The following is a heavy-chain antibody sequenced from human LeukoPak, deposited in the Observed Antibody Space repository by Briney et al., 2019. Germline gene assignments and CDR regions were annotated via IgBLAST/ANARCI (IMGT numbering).Heavy chain of an antibody. J-gene: IGHJ3*02. Sequence: GRSLRLSCAASGFTFDDYAMHWVRQAPGKGLEWVSGISWNSGSIGYADSVKGRFTISRDNAKNSLYLQMNSLRAEDMALYYCAKDLWWRQQLVPYAFDIWGQGTMVTVSS. D-gene: IGHD6-13*01. CDR1: GFTFDDYA. CDR2: ISWNSGSI. V-gene: IGHV3-9*03. CDR3: AKDLWWRQQLVPYAFDI.